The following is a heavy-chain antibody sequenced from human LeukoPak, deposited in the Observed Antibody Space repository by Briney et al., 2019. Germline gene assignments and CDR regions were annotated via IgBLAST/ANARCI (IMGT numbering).Heavy chain of an antibody. J-gene: IGHJ4*02. D-gene: IGHD2-21*01. CDR2: INPSGDST. V-gene: IGHV1-46*01. Sequence: ASVKVSCKASGYTFTSYYLHWVRQAPGQGLEWMGIINPSGDSTTYAQRFQDRITMTRDTSTSTVYMELSSLRSEDTAVYYCVSIGRHLDPFDYWGQGTLVTVSS. CDR3: VSIGRHLDPFDY. CDR1: GYTFTSYY.